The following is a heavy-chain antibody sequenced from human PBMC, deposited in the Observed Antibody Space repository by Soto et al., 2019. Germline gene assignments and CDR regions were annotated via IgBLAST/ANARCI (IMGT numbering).Heavy chain of an antibody. CDR2: IYWDDNK. CDR1: GFSLSTSKVG. CDR3: APLTMIRGVTYQYFFDS. Sequence: QITLKESGPTLVKPTQTLTLTCTFSGFSLSTSKVGVGWIRQPPGKALEWLTLIYWDDNKHYSPSLKIRLTTTKDTSKNQVVLTMTNMNPVDTATYYCAPLTMIRGVTYQYFFDSWGQGSLVTVSS. J-gene: IGHJ4*02. V-gene: IGHV2-5*02. D-gene: IGHD3-10*01.